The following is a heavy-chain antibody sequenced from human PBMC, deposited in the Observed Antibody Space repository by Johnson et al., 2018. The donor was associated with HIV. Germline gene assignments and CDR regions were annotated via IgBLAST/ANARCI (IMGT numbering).Heavy chain of an antibody. CDR2: ISYDGSNK. Sequence: QVQLVESGGGVVQPGRSLRLSCAASGFTFSSYAMHWVRQAPGKGLEWVAVISYDGSNKYYADSVKGRFIISRDNSKKTLYLQMNSLTTDDTAVYYFARPAIVVLPAGVFDMWGPGTMVTVSS. CDR1: GFTFSSYA. CDR3: ARPAIVVLPAGVFDM. V-gene: IGHV3-30-3*01. J-gene: IGHJ3*02. D-gene: IGHD2-2*01.